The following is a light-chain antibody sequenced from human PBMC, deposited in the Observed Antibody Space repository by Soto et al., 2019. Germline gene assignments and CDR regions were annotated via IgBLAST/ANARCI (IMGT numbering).Light chain of an antibody. J-gene: IGKJ5*01. V-gene: IGKV1-5*03. Sequence: DLQMTQSPSTLSASVGDRVTFTCRASESFSDWLVWYHQKPGKAPKLLIYKASRLESGVPSRFSGSASGTEFTLTITSLQPDDFGTYYCQQYSTSSISFGPGTRLEIK. CDR3: QQYSTSSIS. CDR1: ESFSDW. CDR2: KAS.